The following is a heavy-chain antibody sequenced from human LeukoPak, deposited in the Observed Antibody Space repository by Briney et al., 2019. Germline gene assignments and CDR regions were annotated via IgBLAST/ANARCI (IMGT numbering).Heavy chain of an antibody. D-gene: IGHD1-26*01. J-gene: IGHJ4*02. CDR2: MYYIGST. Sequence: PSETLSLTCTVSGGSISSHYWGWIRQPPGKGLEWIGYMYYIGSTNYNPSLKSRVTMSVDTSKNQFSLRLSSVTAADTAIYYCARDLGTGSYYPFDNWGQGTLVTVFS. CDR1: GGSISSHY. V-gene: IGHV4-59*11. CDR3: ARDLGTGSYYPFDN.